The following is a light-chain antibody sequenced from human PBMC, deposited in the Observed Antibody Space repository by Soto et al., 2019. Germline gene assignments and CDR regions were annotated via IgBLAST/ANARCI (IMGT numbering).Light chain of an antibody. V-gene: IGKV3D-15*01. J-gene: IGKJ1*01. CDR1: QSVSIN. Sequence: EIVMTQSPGTLSVSPVERATLSCMASQSVSINLAWYQQKPGQAPRLLIYDASTRATGIPARFSGSGSGTEFTLTISSLQPEDFATYYCQQYNSYPWTFGQGTKVDIK. CDR3: QQYNSYPWT. CDR2: DAS.